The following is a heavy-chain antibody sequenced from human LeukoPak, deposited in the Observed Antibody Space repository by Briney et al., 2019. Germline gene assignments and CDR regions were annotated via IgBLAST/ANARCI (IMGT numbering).Heavy chain of an antibody. CDR3: ARRDSGSYSYFDY. J-gene: IGHJ4*02. D-gene: IGHD1-26*01. CDR2: IYSSEST. V-gene: IGHV4-4*09. Sequence: KASETLSLTCTVSGGSISSYYWSWIRQPPGKGLEWIGYIYSSESTNYNPSLKSRVTISVDTSKNQFSLRLSSVTAADTAVYYCARRDSGSYSYFDYWGQGTLVTVSS. CDR1: GGSISSYY.